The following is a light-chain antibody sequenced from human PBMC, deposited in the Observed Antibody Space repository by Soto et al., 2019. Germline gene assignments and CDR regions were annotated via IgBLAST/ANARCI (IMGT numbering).Light chain of an antibody. J-gene: IGLJ1*01. Sequence: QSALXQPASVSGSPGQSITISCTGTTSDVGSYNLVSWYQQHPGKAPKLMIYEVSKRPSGVSNRFSGSKSGNTASLTISGLQAEDEADYYCCSYAGSRYVFGTGTKVTVL. CDR2: EVS. CDR3: CSYAGSRYV. V-gene: IGLV2-23*02. CDR1: TSDVGSYNL.